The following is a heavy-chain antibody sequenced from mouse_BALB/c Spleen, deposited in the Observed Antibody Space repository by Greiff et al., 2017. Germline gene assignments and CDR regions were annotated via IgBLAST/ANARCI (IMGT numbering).Heavy chain of an antibody. D-gene: IGHD6-1*01. Sequence: EVQRVESGGGLVKPGGSLKLSCAASGFTFSDYYMYWVRQTPEKRLEWVATISDGGSYTYYPDSVKGRFTISRDNAKNNLYLQMSSLKSEDTAMYYCARDNPEAWFAYWGQGTLVTVSA. CDR3: ARDNPEAWFAY. CDR1: GFTFSDYY. J-gene: IGHJ3*01. V-gene: IGHV5-4*02. CDR2: ISDGGSYT.